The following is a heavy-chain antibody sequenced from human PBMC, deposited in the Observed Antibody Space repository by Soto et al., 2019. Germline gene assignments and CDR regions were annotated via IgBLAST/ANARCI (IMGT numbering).Heavy chain of an antibody. CDR1: GGSISGSY. V-gene: IGHV4-59*01. J-gene: IGHJ4*02. D-gene: IGHD6-13*01. CDR3: ASGASRWYPYFFDS. CDR2: VYYTGST. Sequence: SETLSLTCSVSGGSISGSYWSWIRQSPGKGLEWLGYVYYTGSTNYSPSLRSRVSISVDTSKNEFSLRLSSVTAADTAVYFCASGASRWYPYFFDSWAQGTLVTVSS.